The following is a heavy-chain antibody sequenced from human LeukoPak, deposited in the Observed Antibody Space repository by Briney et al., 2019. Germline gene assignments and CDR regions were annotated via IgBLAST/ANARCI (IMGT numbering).Heavy chain of an antibody. CDR3: ARDVVREMPGYFDL. J-gene: IGHJ2*01. Sequence: SETLSLTCTVSGGSISGYYWNWIRQPPGKGLEWIGYIYYSGNTNYNPSLKSRVTISVDTSKNQFSLKLSSVTAADTAVYYCARDVVREMPGYFDLWGRGTLVTVSS. D-gene: IGHD3-10*01. V-gene: IGHV4-59*01. CDR1: GGSISGYY. CDR2: IYYSGNT.